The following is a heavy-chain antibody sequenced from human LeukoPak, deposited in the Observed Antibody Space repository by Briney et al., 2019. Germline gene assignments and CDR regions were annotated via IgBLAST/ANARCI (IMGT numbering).Heavy chain of an antibody. CDR1: GFTFSSYA. Sequence: GGSLRLSCAASGFTFSSYAMSWVRQAPGKGLEWVSAISGSGGSTYYADSVKGRFTISRDNSKNTLYLQMNSLRAEDTAVYYCALRFLEWLFTFDYWGQGTLVTVSS. J-gene: IGHJ4*02. CDR3: ALRFLEWLFTFDY. D-gene: IGHD3-3*01. CDR2: ISGSGGST. V-gene: IGHV3-23*01.